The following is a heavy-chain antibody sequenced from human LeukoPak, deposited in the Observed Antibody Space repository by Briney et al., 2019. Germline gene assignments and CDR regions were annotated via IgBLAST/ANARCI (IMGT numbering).Heavy chain of an antibody. Sequence: GGSLRLSCAASGFTFSTYWMSWVRQAPGKGLEYVANINQDGSEKYYVDSVKGRFTVSRDNAKNSLYLQMNSPRAEDTAVYYCARDPRSGSYFDYWGQGTLVTVFS. CDR3: ARDPRSGSYFDY. D-gene: IGHD1-26*01. CDR2: INQDGSEK. V-gene: IGHV3-7*01. J-gene: IGHJ4*02. CDR1: GFTFSTYW.